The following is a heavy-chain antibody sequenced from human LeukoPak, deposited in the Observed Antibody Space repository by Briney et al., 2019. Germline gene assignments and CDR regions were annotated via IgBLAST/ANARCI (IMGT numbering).Heavy chain of an antibody. CDR3: ARGAKETSSKYNWFDP. V-gene: IGHV1-69*04. D-gene: IGHD4/OR15-4a*01. Sequence: GASVKVSCKASGGTFSSYAISWVRQAPGQGLEWMGRIIPILGIANYAQKFQGRVTITADKSTSTAYTELSSLRSEDTAVYYCARGAKETSSKYNWFDPWGQGTLVTVSS. CDR2: IIPILGIA. J-gene: IGHJ5*02. CDR1: GGTFSSYA.